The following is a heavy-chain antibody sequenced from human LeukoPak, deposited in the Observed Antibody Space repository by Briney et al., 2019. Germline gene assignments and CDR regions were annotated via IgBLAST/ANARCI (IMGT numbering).Heavy chain of an antibody. CDR3: ARDRGESTNAFDI. CDR2: IYYSGST. D-gene: IGHD3-16*01. CDR1: GGSISSYY. J-gene: IGHJ3*02. Sequence: PSETLSLTCTVSGGSISSYYWSWIRQPPGKGLEWIGYIYYSGSTNYNPSLKSRVTISVDTSKNQFSLKLSSVTAADTAVYYCARDRGESTNAFDIWGQGTMVTVSS. V-gene: IGHV4-59*12.